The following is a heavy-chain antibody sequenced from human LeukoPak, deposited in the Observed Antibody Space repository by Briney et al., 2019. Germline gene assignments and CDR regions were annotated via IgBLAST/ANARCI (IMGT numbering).Heavy chain of an antibody. CDR1: GYTFTGYY. J-gene: IGHJ4*02. D-gene: IGHD3-22*01. CDR3: ARVQSEYYYDSSGYYY. V-gene: IGHV1-2*06. Sequence: ASVTVSFAASGYTFTGYYMHWVRQAPGQGLEWMGRINPNSGGTNYAQKFQGRVTMTRDTSISTAYMELSRLRSDDTAVYYCARVQSEYYYDSSGYYYWGQGTLVTVSS. CDR2: INPNSGGT.